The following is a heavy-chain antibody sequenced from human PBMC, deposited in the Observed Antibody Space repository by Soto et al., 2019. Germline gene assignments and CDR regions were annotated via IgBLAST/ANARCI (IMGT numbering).Heavy chain of an antibody. CDR3: ARHSLPAYCGGDCYFDY. CDR2: IYYSGST. J-gene: IGHJ4*02. D-gene: IGHD2-21*01. CDR1: GGSISSSSYY. Sequence: SETLSLTCTVSGGSISSSSYYWGWIRQPPGKGLEWIGSIYYSGSTYYNPSLKSRVTISVDTSKNQFSLKLSSVTAADTAVYYCARHSLPAYCGGDCYFDYWGQGTLVTVSS. V-gene: IGHV4-39*01.